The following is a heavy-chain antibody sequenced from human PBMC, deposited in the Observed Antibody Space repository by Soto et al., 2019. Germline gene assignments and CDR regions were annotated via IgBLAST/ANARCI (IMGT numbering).Heavy chain of an antibody. Sequence: SETLSLACAVSGVSLTSGNWWTWVRQSPQRGLEYIGEIFHDGTANYYPSFERRVAMSVDTSRNQFSLKLTSVTAADTAVYFCARLVYDTRLNYMYFDFWGPGTLVTVSS. CDR1: GVSLTSGNW. V-gene: IGHV4-4*02. J-gene: IGHJ4*02. CDR3: ARLVYDTRLNYMYFDF. CDR2: IFHDGTA. D-gene: IGHD3-10*01.